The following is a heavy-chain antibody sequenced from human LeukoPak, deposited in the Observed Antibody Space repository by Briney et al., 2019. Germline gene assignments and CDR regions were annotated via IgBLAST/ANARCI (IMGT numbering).Heavy chain of an antibody. CDR3: AITADGGTRSAHNYTNV. V-gene: IGHV3-53*01. CDR1: GFTVSSNY. Sequence: GGSLRLSCAVSGFTVSSNYMNWVRQAPGKGLEWVSVIYSAGSTYYADSVKGRFTISRDNSKNTIYLQMNSLRAADTGVYYCAITADGGTRSAHNYTNVASEPSTLTVSS. CDR2: IYSAGST. J-gene: IGHJ6*03. D-gene: IGHD1-14*01.